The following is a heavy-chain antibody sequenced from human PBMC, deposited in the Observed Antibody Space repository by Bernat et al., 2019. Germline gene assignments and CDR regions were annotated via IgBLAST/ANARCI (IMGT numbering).Heavy chain of an antibody. Sequence: EVQLVETGGGLIQPGGSLRLSCAASGFTVSSNYMSWVRQAPGKGLEWVSVIYSGGSTYYADSVKGRFTISRDNSKNTLYLQMNSLRAEDTAVYYCAKIMHSSSWGNWGYFDYWGQGTLVTVSS. J-gene: IGHJ4*02. CDR2: IYSGGST. V-gene: IGHV3-53*02. D-gene: IGHD6-13*01. CDR3: AKIMHSSSWGNWGYFDY. CDR1: GFTVSSNY.